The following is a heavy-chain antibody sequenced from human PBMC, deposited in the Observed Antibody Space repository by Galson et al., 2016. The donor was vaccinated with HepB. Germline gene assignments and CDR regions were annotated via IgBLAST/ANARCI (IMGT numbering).Heavy chain of an antibody. CDR2: ISSSGSSR. D-gene: IGHD1-26*01. V-gene: IGHV3-11*01. CDR3: ARDTGDFLGAFDI. Sequence: SLRLSCAASGFTFSDYYMNWIRQAPGKGLEWVSYISSSGSSRYYVDSVKGRFTISRDNAKSSLSLQMNSLGAEDTAVYYCARDTGDFLGAFDIWGLGTKVTVSS. CDR1: GFTFSDYY. J-gene: IGHJ3*02.